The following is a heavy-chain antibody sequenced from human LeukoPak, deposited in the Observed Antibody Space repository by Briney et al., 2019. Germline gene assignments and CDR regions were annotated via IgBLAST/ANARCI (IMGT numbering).Heavy chain of an antibody. CDR3: ARERGQITTTMNWFDP. D-gene: IGHD3-10*01. J-gene: IGHJ5*02. V-gene: IGHV1-2*02. Sequence: ASVKVSCKASGYTFIGYYTHWVRQAPGQGLEWMGWINPNSGGTIYAQKFQGRVTMTRDTSISTAYMELSSLRSDDTALYYCARERGQITTTMNWFDPWGQGTLVTVPS. CDR1: GYTFIGYY. CDR2: INPNSGGT.